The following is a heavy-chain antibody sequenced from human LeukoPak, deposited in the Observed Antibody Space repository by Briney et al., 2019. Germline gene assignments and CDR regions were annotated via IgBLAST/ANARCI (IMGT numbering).Heavy chain of an antibody. CDR2: IYRGGNT. CDR1: GFTVSSNY. V-gene: IGHV3-53*01. CDR3: ARTRLDAFDI. D-gene: IGHD6-19*01. J-gene: IGHJ3*02. Sequence: GGSLRLSCAASGFTVSSNYMSWVRQAPGKGLEWVSIIYRGGNTYYADSVKGRFTISRDNSKNMVFLQMNSLRAEGTAVFYCARTRLDAFDIWGQGTMVTVSS.